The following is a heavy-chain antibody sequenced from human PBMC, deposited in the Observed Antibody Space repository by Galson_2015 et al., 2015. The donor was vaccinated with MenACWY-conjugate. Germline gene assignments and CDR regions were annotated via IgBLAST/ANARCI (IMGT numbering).Heavy chain of an antibody. CDR3: ARRAKGDAFDI. V-gene: IGHV4-39*07. J-gene: IGHJ3*02. Sequence: YTENTYYNPSLMSRVTLSLDTSKNQVSLRLRSVTAGDTAAYYCARRAKGDAFDIWGQGTMLIVSS. CDR2: YTENT. D-gene: IGHD4/OR15-4a*01.